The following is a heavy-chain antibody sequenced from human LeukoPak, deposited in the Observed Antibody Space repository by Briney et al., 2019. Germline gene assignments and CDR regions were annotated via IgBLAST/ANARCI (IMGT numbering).Heavy chain of an antibody. D-gene: IGHD5-12*01. CDR2: INSDGSSI. J-gene: IGHJ4*02. CDR1: GFTFSSYW. V-gene: IGHV3-74*03. CDR3: AREGRVSAYDFDC. Sequence: PGGSLRLSCAASGFTFSSYWLHWVRQAPGKGLVWVSRINSDGSSITYADSVKGRFTISRDNAKNTLYLQMNSLRVEDTAVYYCAREGRVSAYDFDCWGQGTLVTVSS.